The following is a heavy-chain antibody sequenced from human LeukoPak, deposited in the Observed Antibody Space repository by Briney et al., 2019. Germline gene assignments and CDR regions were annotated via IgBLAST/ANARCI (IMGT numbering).Heavy chain of an antibody. J-gene: IGHJ4*02. CDR2: ISSSSSYI. Sequence: PGGSLRLSCAASGFTFSSYSMNWVRQAPGEGLEWVPSISSSSSYIYYADSVKGRFTISRDNAKNSLYLQMNSLRAEDTAVYYCARRPSAHTGDYWGQGTLVTVSS. CDR3: ARRPSAHTGDY. D-gene: IGHD1-1*01. V-gene: IGHV3-21*01. CDR1: GFTFSSYS.